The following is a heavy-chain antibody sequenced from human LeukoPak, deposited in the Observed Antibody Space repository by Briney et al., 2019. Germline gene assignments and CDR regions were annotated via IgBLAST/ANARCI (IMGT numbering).Heavy chain of an antibody. J-gene: IGHJ4*02. CDR3: AREFQYADYFDY. CDR1: GGSITSYH. CDR2: IYYSGST. D-gene: IGHD2-2*01. Sequence: ASETLSLTCTVSGGSITSYHYSWIRQPPGKGLEWIGYIYYSGSTNYNPSLKSRVTISVDTSKNQFSLKLSSVTAADTAVYYCAREFQYADYFDYWGQGTLVTVSS. V-gene: IGHV4-59*12.